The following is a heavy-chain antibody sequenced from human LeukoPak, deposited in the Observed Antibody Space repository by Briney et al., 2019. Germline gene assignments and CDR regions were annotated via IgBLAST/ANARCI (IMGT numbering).Heavy chain of an antibody. V-gene: IGHV3-53*01. CDR1: GFSFSNYA. CDR2: IYSGGST. J-gene: IGHJ1*01. CDR3: ARDSEYFQH. Sequence: PGGSLRLSCAASGFSFSNYAMSWVRQAPGKGLEWVSVIYSGGSTYYADSVKGRFTISRDNSKNTLYLQMNSLRAEDTAVYYCARDSEYFQHWGQGTLVTVSS.